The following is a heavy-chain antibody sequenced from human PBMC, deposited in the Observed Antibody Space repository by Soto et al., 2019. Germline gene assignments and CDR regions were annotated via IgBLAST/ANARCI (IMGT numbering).Heavy chain of an antibody. V-gene: IGHV1-2*02. D-gene: IGHD2-8*01. CDR1: GYTFTGYY. CDR3: AREEEYCTNGVCGYVFDP. J-gene: IGHJ5*02. CDR2: INPNSGGT. Sequence: ASVKVSCKASGYTFTGYYMHWVRQAPGQGLEWMGWINPNSGGTNYAQKFQGRVTMTRDTSISTAYMELSRLRSDDTAVYYCAREEEYCTNGVCGYVFDPWGQGTLVTVSS.